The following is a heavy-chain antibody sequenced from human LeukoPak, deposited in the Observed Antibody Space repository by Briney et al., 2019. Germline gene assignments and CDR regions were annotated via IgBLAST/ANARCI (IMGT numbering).Heavy chain of an antibody. D-gene: IGHD5-12*01. CDR2: ITYDGSNK. CDR3: ATPWGGYDGGFYSYGSFDY. J-gene: IGHJ4*02. V-gene: IGHV3-30*03. Sequence: PGGSLRLSCAASGFTFSSYGMHWVRQAPGKGLEWVAVITYDGSNKYYADSVKGRFTISRDNSKNTLYLQMNSLRAEDTAVYYCATPWGGYDGGFYSYGSFDYWGQGTLVTVSS. CDR1: GFTFSSYG.